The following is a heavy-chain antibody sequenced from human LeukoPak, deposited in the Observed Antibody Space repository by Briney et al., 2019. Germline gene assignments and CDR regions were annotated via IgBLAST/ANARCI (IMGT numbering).Heavy chain of an antibody. CDR3: ARVPSQRDTVVVPAAIGLGANDYYYMDV. J-gene: IGHJ6*03. CDR1: GYTFTGYY. CDR2: INPNSGGT. V-gene: IGHV1-2*02. D-gene: IGHD2-2*01. Sequence: ASVKVSCKASGYTFTGYYKHWVRQAPGQGLEWMGWINPNSGGTNYAQKFQGRVTMTRDTSISTAYMELSRLRSDDTAVYYCARVPSQRDTVVVPAAIGLGANDYYYMDVWGKGTTVTVSS.